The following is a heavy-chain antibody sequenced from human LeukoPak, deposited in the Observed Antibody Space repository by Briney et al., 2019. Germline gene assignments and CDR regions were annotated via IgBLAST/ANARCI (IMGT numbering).Heavy chain of an antibody. V-gene: IGHV4-39*01. J-gene: IGHJ3*02. D-gene: IGHD3-3*01. CDR2: GYYSGSS. CDR3: ATAGYDFWSPPFVI. Sequence: SETLSLTCTVSGGSISISSYYWGWIRQPPGKGMGWIGSGYYSGSSYYNPSFRSRATISVDTSKSQCSLKLTSVAAADPACYYCATAGYDFWSPPFVIWRQRTLLTFSS. CDR1: GGSISISSYY.